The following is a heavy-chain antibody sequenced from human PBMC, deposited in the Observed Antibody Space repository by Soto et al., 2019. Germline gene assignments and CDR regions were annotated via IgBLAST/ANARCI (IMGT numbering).Heavy chain of an antibody. CDR2: ISYDGSNK. J-gene: IGHJ3*02. CDR3: AREGRPLDAFDI. V-gene: IGHV3-30-3*01. CDR1: GFTFSSYA. D-gene: IGHD6-25*01. Sequence: QVQLVESGGGVVQPGRYLRLSCAASGFTFSSYAMHWVRQAPGKGLEWVAVISYDGSNKYYADSVKGRFTISRDNSKNTLYLQMNSLRAEDTAVYYCAREGRPLDAFDIWGQGTMVTVSS.